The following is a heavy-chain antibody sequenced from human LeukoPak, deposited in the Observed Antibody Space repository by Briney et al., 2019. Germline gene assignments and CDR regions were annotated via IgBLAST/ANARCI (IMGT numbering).Heavy chain of an antibody. D-gene: IGHD1-26*01. Sequence: GASVKVSCRTSGYTFSSHGISWVRQAPGQGLEWMGRIIPIFGIANYAQKFQGRVTITADKSTSTAYMELSSPRSEDTAVYYCARDSVVGATRELFDYWGQGTLVTVSS. CDR2: IIPIFGIA. CDR3: ARDSVVGATRELFDY. J-gene: IGHJ4*02. V-gene: IGHV1-69*04. CDR1: GYTFSSHG.